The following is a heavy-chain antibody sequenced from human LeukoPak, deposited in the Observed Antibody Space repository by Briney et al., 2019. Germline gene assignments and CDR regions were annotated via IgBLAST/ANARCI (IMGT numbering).Heavy chain of an antibody. CDR3: AYLDSSGFYYGRLRY. CDR2: TSAGGDIT. Sequence: PGGPLRLSCAASGFTFSDHAMTWVRQTLAKGLESVSSTSAGGDITHYAESVKGRFTISRDNSKSTLYLQMNSLRAEDTAIYFCAYLDSSGFYYGRLRYWGQGTPVTVSS. D-gene: IGHD3-22*01. V-gene: IGHV3-23*01. J-gene: IGHJ4*02. CDR1: GFTFSDHA.